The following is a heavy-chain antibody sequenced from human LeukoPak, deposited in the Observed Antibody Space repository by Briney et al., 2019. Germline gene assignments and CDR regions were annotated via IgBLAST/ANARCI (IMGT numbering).Heavy chain of an antibody. D-gene: IGHD4-17*01. CDR1: GGSFSGYY. CDR2: INHSGST. Sequence: KPSETLSLTCAVYGGSFSGYYWSWIRQPPGKGLEWIGEINHSGSTNYNPSLKSRVTISVDTSKNQFSLKLSSVTAADTAVYYCARGYYGDYYYYYYMDVWGKGTTVTVSS. V-gene: IGHV4-34*01. J-gene: IGHJ6*03. CDR3: ARGYYGDYYYYYYMDV.